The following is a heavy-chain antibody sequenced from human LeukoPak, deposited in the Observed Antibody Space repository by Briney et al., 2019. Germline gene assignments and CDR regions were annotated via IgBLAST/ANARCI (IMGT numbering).Heavy chain of an antibody. Sequence: QSGGSLRLSCAASGFTFSSYWMTWVRQAPGKGLEWVANIKKDGSEKNYVDSVKGRFAISRDNAKNSLYLQMSSLRAEDTAVYYCARTERVDVWGKGTTVTVSS. V-gene: IGHV3-7*01. CDR3: ARTERVDV. CDR2: IKKDGSEK. D-gene: IGHD1-1*01. J-gene: IGHJ6*04. CDR1: GFTFSSYW.